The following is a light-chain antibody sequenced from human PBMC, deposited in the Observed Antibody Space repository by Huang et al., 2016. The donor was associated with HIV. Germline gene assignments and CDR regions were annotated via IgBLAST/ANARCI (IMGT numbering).Light chain of an antibody. V-gene: IGKV1-33*01. Sequence: DIQMTQSPSSLSASIGDRVTITCRASRHLYSYLNWYQHRPGKAPKLRIYDAANLEVGVPSRFSGSGSGRNFTLIISSLQPEDFATYYCQQYDSLPRTFGPGTKV. CDR2: DAA. CDR3: QQYDSLPRT. CDR1: RHLYSY. J-gene: IGKJ3*01.